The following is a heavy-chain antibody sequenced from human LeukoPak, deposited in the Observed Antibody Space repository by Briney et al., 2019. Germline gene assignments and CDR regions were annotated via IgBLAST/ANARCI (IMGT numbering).Heavy chain of an antibody. J-gene: IGHJ4*02. CDR3: ASEGLAAASNFYY. CDR2: INHSGST. Sequence: SETLSLTCAVYGGSFSGYYWSWIRQPPGKGLEWIGEINHSGSTNYNPSLKSRVTISVDTSRNEFSLKLSSVTAADTALYYCASEGLAAASNFYYWGQGTLVAVSS. D-gene: IGHD6-25*01. V-gene: IGHV4-34*01. CDR1: GGSFSGYY.